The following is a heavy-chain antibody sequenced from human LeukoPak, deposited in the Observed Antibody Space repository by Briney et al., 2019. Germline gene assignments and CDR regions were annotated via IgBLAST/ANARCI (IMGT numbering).Heavy chain of an antibody. CDR3: ARGGLRQQLVRGDHFDG. D-gene: IGHD6-13*01. V-gene: IGHV3-30*02. Sequence: GGSLRLSCAASGFTFSNYVMHWVRQAPGKGLEWVAFIRYDGRNEYYADSVKGRFTISRDNSKNTLYLQMNSLRDEDTAVYYCARGGLRQQLVRGDHFDGWGQGTLATVSS. CDR2: IRYDGRNE. CDR1: GFTFSNYV. J-gene: IGHJ4*02.